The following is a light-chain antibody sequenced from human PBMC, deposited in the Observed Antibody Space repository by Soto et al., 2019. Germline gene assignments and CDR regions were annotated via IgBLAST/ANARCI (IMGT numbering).Light chain of an antibody. CDR2: EVS. CDR3: SSYAGSNNLV. Sequence: SALTQPPSASGSPGQSVTISCTGTSSDVGGYNYVSWYQQHPGKAPTLMIYEVSKRPSGVPDLFSGSKSGNTASLTVSVLQAEDEADYYCSSYAGSNNLVFGTGTKVTVL. V-gene: IGLV2-8*01. J-gene: IGLJ1*01. CDR1: SSDVGGYNY.